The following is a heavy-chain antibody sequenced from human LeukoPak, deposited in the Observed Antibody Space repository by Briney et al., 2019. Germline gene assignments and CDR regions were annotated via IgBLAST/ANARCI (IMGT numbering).Heavy chain of an antibody. CDR2: ISSGGSTI. CDR1: GFTFSSYE. CDR3: ARNPLSYYYDSSGYYYLGYYYYGMDV. V-gene: IGHV3-48*03. J-gene: IGHJ6*02. D-gene: IGHD3-22*01. Sequence: GGSLRLSCAASGFTFSSYEMNWVRQAPGKGLEWVSYISSGGSTIYYADSVKGRFTISRDNAKNSLYLQMNSLRAEDTAVYYCARNPLSYYYDSSGYYYLGYYYYGMDVWGQGTTVTVSS.